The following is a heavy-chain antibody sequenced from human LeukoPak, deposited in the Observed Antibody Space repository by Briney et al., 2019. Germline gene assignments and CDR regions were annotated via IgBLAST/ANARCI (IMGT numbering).Heavy chain of an antibody. CDR3: TTDGYNSPFDY. CDR2: IKGKTDGGTT. Sequence: GGSLRLSCAASGFTFSNAWMSWVRQAPGKGLEWVGRIKGKTDGGTTDYAAPVKGRFTISRDDSKNTLYLQMNSLKTEDTAVYYCTTDGYNSPFDYWGQGTLVTVSS. V-gene: IGHV3-15*01. J-gene: IGHJ4*02. CDR1: GFTFSNAW. D-gene: IGHD5-24*01.